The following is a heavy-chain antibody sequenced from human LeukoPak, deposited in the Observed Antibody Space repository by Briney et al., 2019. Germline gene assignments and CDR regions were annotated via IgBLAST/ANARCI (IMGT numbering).Heavy chain of an antibody. Sequence: GGSLRLSCAASGFTFSSYAMSWVRQAPGKGLEWVSAISGSGGSTYYADSVKGRFTTSRDNSKNTLYLQMNSLRAEDTAVYYCAKDDTPYYYDSSGYYLYGMDVWGQGTTVTVSS. CDR2: ISGSGGST. CDR1: GFTFSSYA. D-gene: IGHD3-22*01. V-gene: IGHV3-23*01. J-gene: IGHJ6*02. CDR3: AKDDTPYYYDSSGYYLYGMDV.